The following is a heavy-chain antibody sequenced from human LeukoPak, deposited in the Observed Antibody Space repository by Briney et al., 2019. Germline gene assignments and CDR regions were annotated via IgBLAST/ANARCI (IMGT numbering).Heavy chain of an antibody. CDR2: INGNGDTT. J-gene: IGHJ4*02. D-gene: IGHD1-26*01. CDR1: GFTFNDYG. V-gene: IGHV3-20*04. Sequence: GGSLRLSCAASGFTFNDYGMTWVRQAPGKGLEWVAGINGNGDTTGYADSVKGRFTIPRDNAENSLYLQMNSLRAEDTALYYCARGNRGRSYGGDSWGQGTLVTVSS. CDR3: ARGNRGRSYGGDS.